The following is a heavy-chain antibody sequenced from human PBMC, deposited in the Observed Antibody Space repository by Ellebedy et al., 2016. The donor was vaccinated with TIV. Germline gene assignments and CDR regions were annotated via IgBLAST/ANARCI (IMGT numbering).Heavy chain of an antibody. J-gene: IGHJ3*02. D-gene: IGHD1-26*01. CDR2: ISATGGTT. Sequence: GESLKISCEASGITFSTYTMDWVRQAPGKGLEWVSGISATGGTTFYADSVKGRFTISRDNSKTTLYLQMDSLRAEDTAIYHCASDPWGVGPAYDIWGQGTMVTVSS. CDR1: GITFSTYT. CDR3: ASDPWGVGPAYDI. V-gene: IGHV3-23*01.